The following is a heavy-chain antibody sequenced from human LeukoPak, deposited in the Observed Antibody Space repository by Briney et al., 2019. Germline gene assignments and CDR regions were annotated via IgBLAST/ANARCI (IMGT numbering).Heavy chain of an antibody. Sequence: GGSLRLSCAASGFTFSGSAMHWVRQASGKGLEWVGRIRSKANSYATAYAASVKGRFTISRDDSKNTAYLQMNSLKTEDTTVYYCARDKGSSGYLPFDYWGQGTLVTVSS. CDR1: GFTFSGSA. CDR3: ARDKGSSGYLPFDY. V-gene: IGHV3-73*01. CDR2: IRSKANSYAT. J-gene: IGHJ4*02. D-gene: IGHD3-22*01.